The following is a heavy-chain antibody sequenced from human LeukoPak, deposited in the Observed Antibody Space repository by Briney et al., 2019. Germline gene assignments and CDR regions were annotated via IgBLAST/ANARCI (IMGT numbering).Heavy chain of an antibody. Sequence: GGSLRLSCAASGFTFSSYGMHWVRQAPGKGLEWVAFIRDDGSNKYYADSVKGRFTISRDNSKNTLYLQMNSLRAEDTAVYYCAKGLLGDSRYYMAVWGKGTTVTVSS. CDR2: IRDDGSNK. CDR3: AKGLLGDSRYYMAV. V-gene: IGHV3-30*02. D-gene: IGHD4-17*01. CDR1: GFTFSSYG. J-gene: IGHJ6*03.